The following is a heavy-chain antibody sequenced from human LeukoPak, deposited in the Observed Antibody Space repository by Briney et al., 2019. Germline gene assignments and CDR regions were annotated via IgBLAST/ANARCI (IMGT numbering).Heavy chain of an antibody. V-gene: IGHV3-43*02. CDR1: GFTFDDYA. CDR3: VKEPHYYDRSGYF. J-gene: IGHJ4*02. Sequence: GGSLRLSCAASGFTFDDYAMHWVRQAPGKGLGWVSLICGDGGSTYYADSVKGRFTISRDNSKNSLFLQMKSLRTDDTALYYCVKEPHYYDRSGYFWGQGTLVTVSS. D-gene: IGHD3-22*01. CDR2: ICGDGGST.